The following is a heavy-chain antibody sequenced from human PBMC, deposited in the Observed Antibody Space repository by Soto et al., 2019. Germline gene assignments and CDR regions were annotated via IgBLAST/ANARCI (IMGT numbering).Heavy chain of an antibody. CDR3: ATDAPPEDY. CDR1: GYTFTGYY. V-gene: IGHV1-18*01. CDR2: IRAYNGNT. J-gene: IGHJ4*02. Sequence: QVQLAQSGAEVKKPGASVKVTFKAYGYTFTGYYISWVRQAPGQGLEWMGWIRAYNGNTNYAQKLQGRVTMTTDTSTSTAYMELRSLRSDDTAVYYCATDAPPEDYWGQGTLVTVSS.